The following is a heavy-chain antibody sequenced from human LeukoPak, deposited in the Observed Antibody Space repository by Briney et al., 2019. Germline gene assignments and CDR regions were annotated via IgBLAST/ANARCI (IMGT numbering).Heavy chain of an antibody. CDR2: IYPGDSDT. D-gene: IGHD3-22*01. J-gene: IGHJ4*02. V-gene: IGHV5-51*01. CDR3: ARHLLISSGPAIDY. CDR1: EDTFNRFW. Sequence: GESLKISCKGSEDTFNRFWIGWVRQMPGKGLEWMGIIYPGDSDTRYSPSFQGQVTISADKSISTAYLQWSSLKASDTAMYYCARHLLISSGPAIDYWGQGTLVTVSS.